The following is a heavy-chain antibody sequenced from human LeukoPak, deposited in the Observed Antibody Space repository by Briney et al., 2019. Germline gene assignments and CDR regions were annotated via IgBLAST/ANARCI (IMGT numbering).Heavy chain of an antibody. CDR1: GVIFSNYA. CDR3: AKFAGDSSGLYSYFDY. J-gene: IGHJ4*02. Sequence: PGGSLRLSCAISGVIFSNYAMAWVRQAPGKGLEWVSTISGSGAGTYYADSVKGRYTISRDNSMNTVFLQMNSLRAEDTAVYYCAKFAGDSSGLYSYFDYWGQGTLVTVSS. V-gene: IGHV3-23*01. D-gene: IGHD6-19*01. CDR2: ISGSGAGT.